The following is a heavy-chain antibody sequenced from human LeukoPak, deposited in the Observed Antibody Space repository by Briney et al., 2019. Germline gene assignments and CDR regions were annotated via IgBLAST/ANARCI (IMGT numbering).Heavy chain of an antibody. V-gene: IGHV1-69*13. Sequence: SVKVSCKASGGTFSSYAISWVRQAPGQGLEWMGGIIPIFGTANYAQKFQGRVTITADESTSTAYMELSNLRSEDTAVYYCARGGAVMSYDSSGYYVYWGQGTLVTVSS. CDR1: GGTFSSYA. J-gene: IGHJ4*02. D-gene: IGHD3-22*01. CDR3: ARGGAVMSYDSSGYYVY. CDR2: IIPIFGTA.